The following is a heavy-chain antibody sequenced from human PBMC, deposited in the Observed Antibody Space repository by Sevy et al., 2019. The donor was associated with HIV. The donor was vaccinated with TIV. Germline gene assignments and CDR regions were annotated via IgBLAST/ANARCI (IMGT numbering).Heavy chain of an antibody. Sequence: ASVKVSCKAFGYTFTNYFIAWVRQAPGQGLEWMGWISAYNGHTNYAQKLQGRVTMTTDTSTTTAYMELGNLTSDDTAVYYCARGGLVGATRSQFDYWGQGTLVTVSS. CDR2: ISAYNGHT. V-gene: IGHV1-18*01. CDR3: ARGGLVGATRSQFDY. D-gene: IGHD1-26*01. J-gene: IGHJ4*02. CDR1: GYTFTNYF.